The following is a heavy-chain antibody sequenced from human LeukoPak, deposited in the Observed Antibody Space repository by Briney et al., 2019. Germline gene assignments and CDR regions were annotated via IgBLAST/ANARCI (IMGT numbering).Heavy chain of an antibody. V-gene: IGHV4-34*01. D-gene: IGHD6-13*01. CDR1: GGSFSGYY. J-gene: IGHJ4*02. CDR3: ARPSSWYGYPLDY. Sequence: KPSETLSLTCAVYGGSFSGYYWSWIRQPPGKGLEWIGEINHSGSTNYNPSLKSRVTISVDTSKNQFSLKLSSVTAADTAVYYCARPSSWYGYPLDYWGQGTLVTVSS. CDR2: INHSGST.